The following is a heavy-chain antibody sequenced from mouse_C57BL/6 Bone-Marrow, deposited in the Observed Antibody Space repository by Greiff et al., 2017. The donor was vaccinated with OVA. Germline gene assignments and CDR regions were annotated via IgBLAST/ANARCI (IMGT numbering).Heavy chain of an antibody. Sequence: VQRVESGAELVRPGASVTLSCKASGYTFTDYEMHWVKQTPVHGLEWIGAIDPETGGTAYNQKFKGKAILTADKSSSTAYMELRSLTSEDSAVYYCTRSGAMDYWGQGTSVTVSS. D-gene: IGHD3-1*01. CDR2: IDPETGGT. CDR1: GYTFTDYE. J-gene: IGHJ4*01. CDR3: TRSGAMDY. V-gene: IGHV1-15*01.